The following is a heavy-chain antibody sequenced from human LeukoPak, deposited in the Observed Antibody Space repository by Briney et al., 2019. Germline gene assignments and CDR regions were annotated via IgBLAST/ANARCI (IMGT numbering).Heavy chain of an antibody. CDR2: ISSSSSTI. CDR1: GFTVSSNY. CDR3: ASGRSLDY. J-gene: IGHJ4*02. Sequence: AGGSLRLSCAASGFTVSSNYMSWVRQAPGKGLEWVSYISSSSSTIYYADSVKGRFTISRDNAKNSLYLQMNSLRAEDTAVYYCASGRSLDYWGQGTLVTVSS. V-gene: IGHV3-48*01.